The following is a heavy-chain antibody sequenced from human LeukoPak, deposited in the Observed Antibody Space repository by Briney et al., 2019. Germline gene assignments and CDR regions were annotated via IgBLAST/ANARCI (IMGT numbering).Heavy chain of an antibody. CDR2: ISGSGGST. J-gene: IGHJ4*02. Sequence: GGSLRLSCAASGFTFSSYAMSWVRQAPGKGLEWVSAISGSGGSTYYADSVKGRFTISRDNSKNTLHLQMNSLRAEDTAVYYCAKGLLRYFDWLLSHWGQGTLVTVSS. D-gene: IGHD3-9*01. V-gene: IGHV3-23*01. CDR3: AKGLLRYFDWLLSH. CDR1: GFTFSSYA.